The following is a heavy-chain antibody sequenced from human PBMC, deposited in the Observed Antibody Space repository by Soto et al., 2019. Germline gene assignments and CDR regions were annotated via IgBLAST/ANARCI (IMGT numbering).Heavy chain of an antibody. CDR2: IYWDDDK. V-gene: IGHV2-5*02. Sequence: QITLTESGPTRVKPTQTLTLTCTFSGLSLTTRPAGVGWVRQPPGKAPEWLGFIYWDDDKRYSPSLKSRLTITKXTSXNXAVLTMTNMDPVDTATYYCAHRRDYSGSWNEGTFDYWGQGTPVTVSS. D-gene: IGHD3-22*01. J-gene: IGHJ4*02. CDR3: AHRRDYSGSWNEGTFDY. CDR1: GLSLTTRPAG.